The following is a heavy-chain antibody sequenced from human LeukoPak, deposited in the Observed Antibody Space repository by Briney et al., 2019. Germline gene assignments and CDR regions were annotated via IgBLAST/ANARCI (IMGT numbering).Heavy chain of an antibody. CDR3: AKGRTNDY. CDR1: GFTFSTYA. V-gene: IGHV3-23*01. J-gene: IGHJ4*02. CDR2: ISDTGGNT. D-gene: IGHD1/OR15-1a*01. Sequence: PGGSLRLSCAASGFTFSTYAMSWVRQTPEKTREWVSAISDTGGNTFYADSVKGRFTISRDNSKNTLYLQMNSLRAEDTAIYYCAKGRTNDYWGQGTLVTVSS.